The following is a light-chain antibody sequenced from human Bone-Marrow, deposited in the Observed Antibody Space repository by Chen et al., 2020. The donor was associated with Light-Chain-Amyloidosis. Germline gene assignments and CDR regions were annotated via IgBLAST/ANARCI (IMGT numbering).Light chain of an antibody. CDR3: QSADSSGTYEGI. CDR1: DLPTKY. CDR2: RDT. V-gene: IGLV3-25*03. J-gene: IGLJ2*01. Sequence: SYELTPPPSVSVSPGQTARIPCSGDDLPTKYAYWYQQKPGQAPVLVIHRDTERPSGISERFSGSSSGTTATLTISGVQAEDEADYHCQSADSSGTYEGIFGGGTKLTVL.